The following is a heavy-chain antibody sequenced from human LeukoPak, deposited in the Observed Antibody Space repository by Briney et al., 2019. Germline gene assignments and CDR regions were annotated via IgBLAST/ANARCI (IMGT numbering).Heavy chain of an antibody. Sequence: GASVKVSCKASGYSLTSYGTNWVRQAPGQGLEWMGWISGYYGNTNYAQKLQDRVTMTTDTSTSIAYMELRSLRSDDTAVYYRARDTSCSGTSCFPYYMDVWGTGTTVTVSS. CDR3: ARDTSCSGTSCFPYYMDV. V-gene: IGHV1-18*01. CDR2: ISGYYGNT. CDR1: GYSLTSYG. D-gene: IGHD2-2*01. J-gene: IGHJ6*03.